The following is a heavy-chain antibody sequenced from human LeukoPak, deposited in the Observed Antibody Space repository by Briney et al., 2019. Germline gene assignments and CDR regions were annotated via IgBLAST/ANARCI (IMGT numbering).Heavy chain of an antibody. CDR1: GYTFTSYY. J-gene: IGHJ4*02. CDR2: INPDTGGA. CDR3: ARGEELWFDY. Sequence: ASVKVSCKASGYTFTSYYIHRVRQAPGQGLEWVGLINPDTGGAKYAQKFQGRVTMTRDTSISTAYMELSRLTSDDTAVYFCARGEELWFDYWGQGTLVTVSS. V-gene: IGHV1-2*02. D-gene: IGHD5-18*01.